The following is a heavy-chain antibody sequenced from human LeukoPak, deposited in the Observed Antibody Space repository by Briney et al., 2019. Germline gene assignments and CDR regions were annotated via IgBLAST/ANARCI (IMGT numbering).Heavy chain of an antibody. Sequence: SGGSLRLSCAASGFTFTSYWMHWVRQVPGKGLVWVSRIHSDGTSTNYADSVKGRFTISRDNAKNTLYLQMNSLRVEDTAVYYCARGHSVRGDYWGQGTLVTVSS. V-gene: IGHV3-74*01. CDR3: ARGHSVRGDY. CDR1: GFTFTSYW. CDR2: IHSDGTST. J-gene: IGHJ4*02. D-gene: IGHD3-10*02.